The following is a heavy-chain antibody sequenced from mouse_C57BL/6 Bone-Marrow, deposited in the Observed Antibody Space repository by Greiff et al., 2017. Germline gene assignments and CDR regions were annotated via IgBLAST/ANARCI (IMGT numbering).Heavy chain of an antibody. CDR3: TDYYGSSPWFAY. CDR1: GFTFSNYW. V-gene: IGHV6-3*01. Sequence: EVQLQESGGGLVQPGGSMKLSCVASGFTFSNYWMNWVRQSPEKGLEWVAQIRLKSDNYATHYAESVQGRFTISRDDSKSSVYPQMNNLRAEDTGIYYCTDYYGSSPWFAYWGQGTLVTVSA. J-gene: IGHJ3*01. CDR2: IRLKSDNYAT. D-gene: IGHD1-1*01.